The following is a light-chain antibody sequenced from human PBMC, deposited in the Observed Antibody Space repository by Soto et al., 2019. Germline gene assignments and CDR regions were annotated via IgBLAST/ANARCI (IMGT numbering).Light chain of an antibody. Sequence: QSLLTQPPSASGTPGQRVTISCSGSSSNIGSTYVYWYQQLPGTAPKLLIYRNNQRPSGVPDRFSGSKSGTSASLAISGLRSEDEADYYCAAWDDSLSGLYVFGTGTKVTVL. CDR3: AAWDDSLSGLYV. CDR1: SSNIGSTY. V-gene: IGLV1-47*01. J-gene: IGLJ1*01. CDR2: RNN.